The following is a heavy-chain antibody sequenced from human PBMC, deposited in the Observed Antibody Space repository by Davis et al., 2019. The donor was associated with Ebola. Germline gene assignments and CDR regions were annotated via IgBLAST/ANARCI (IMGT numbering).Heavy chain of an antibody. CDR1: GFTFSSYA. J-gene: IGHJ3*02. D-gene: IGHD5-18*01. CDR3: AKVLGYSYGYRQVFDAFDI. Sequence: GESLKISCSASGFTFSSYAMHWVRQAPGKGLEYVSAISSNGGSTYYADSVKGRFTISRDNSKNTLYLQMNSLRAEDTAVYYCAKVLGYSYGYRQVFDAFDIWGQGTMVTVSS. V-gene: IGHV3-64*04. CDR2: ISSNGGST.